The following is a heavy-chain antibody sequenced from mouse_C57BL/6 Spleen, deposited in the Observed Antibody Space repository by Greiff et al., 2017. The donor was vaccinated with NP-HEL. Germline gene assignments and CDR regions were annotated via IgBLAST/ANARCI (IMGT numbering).Heavy chain of an antibody. CDR1: GYTFTSYW. Sequence: VQLQQPGAELVRPGTSVKLSCKASGYTFTSYWMHWVKQRPGQGLEWIGVIDPSDSYTNYNQKFKGKATLTVDTSSSTAYMQLSSLTSEDSAVYYCARLGDSSGYKDYWGQATTLTVSS. D-gene: IGHD3-2*02. V-gene: IGHV1-59*01. CDR2: IDPSDSYT. J-gene: IGHJ2*01. CDR3: ARLGDSSGYKDY.